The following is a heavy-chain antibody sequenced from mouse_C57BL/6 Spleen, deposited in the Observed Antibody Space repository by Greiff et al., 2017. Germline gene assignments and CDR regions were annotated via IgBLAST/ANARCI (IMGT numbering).Heavy chain of an antibody. CDR1: GYTFTSYW. CDR2: IDPSDSYT. V-gene: IGHV1-59*01. D-gene: IGHD3-2*02. J-gene: IGHJ3*01. Sequence: LQQPGAELVRPGTSVKLSCKASGYTFTSYWMHWVKQRPGQGLEWIGVIDPSDSYTNYNQKFKGKATLTVDTSSSTASMQLSSLPSEDSAVYYCARGDSSCYWSFAYWGQGTLVTVSA. CDR3: ARGDSSCYWSFAY.